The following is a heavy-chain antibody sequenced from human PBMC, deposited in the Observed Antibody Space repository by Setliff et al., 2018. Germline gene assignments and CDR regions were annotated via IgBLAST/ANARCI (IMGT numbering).Heavy chain of an antibody. CDR3: ARGRHPPCSGYPSYFMDV. CDR1: GGTFSSYA. V-gene: IGHV1-69*06. J-gene: IGHJ6*03. Sequence: SVKVSCKASGGTFSSYAISWVRQAPGRGLEWMGRIIPIFGTANYAQKFQGRVTITADKSTSTAYMELSSLRSEDTAVYYCARGRHPPCSGYPSYFMDVWGKGTTVTV. CDR2: IIPIFGTA. D-gene: IGHD2-15*01.